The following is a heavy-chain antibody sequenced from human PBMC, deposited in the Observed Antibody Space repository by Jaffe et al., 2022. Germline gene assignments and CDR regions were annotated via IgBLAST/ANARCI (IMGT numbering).Heavy chain of an antibody. J-gene: IGHJ6*03. D-gene: IGHD2-2*01. CDR3: ARASLSTSCSAMDV. Sequence: EGQLVESGGGLVQPGGSLRLSCTASGFTFSGYSMNWVRQTPGKGLEWVSYISRTSSPIHYADSVKDRFTISRDNAKNSLYLQIDSLRAEDTAVYYCARASLSTSCSAMDVWGKGTTVTVSS. V-gene: IGHV3-48*01. CDR2: ISRTSSPI. CDR1: GFTFSGYS.